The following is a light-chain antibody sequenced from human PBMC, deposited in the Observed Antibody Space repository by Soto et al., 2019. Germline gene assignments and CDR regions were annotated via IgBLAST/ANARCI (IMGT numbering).Light chain of an antibody. CDR2: AAS. Sequence: DIVLTQSPVTLSFSPGEGATLSCRASQSVSSSFLTWYQQQPGQAHRLXXYAASKRASGIPDRFSGSGSGTDFTLTISRLEPEDFAVYYCQQYDDSRTLTFGGGTKVDIK. V-gene: IGKV3-20*01. CDR1: QSVSSSF. CDR3: QQYDDSRTLT. J-gene: IGKJ4*01.